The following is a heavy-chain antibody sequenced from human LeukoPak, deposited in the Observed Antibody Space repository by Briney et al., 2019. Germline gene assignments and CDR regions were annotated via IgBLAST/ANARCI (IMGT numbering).Heavy chain of an antibody. CDR1: GYTFTSYG. CDR2: ISAYNGNT. Sequence: ASVKVSCKASGYTFTSYGISWVRQAPGQGLEWMGWISAYNGNTNYAQKLQGRVTMTTDTSTSTAYMELRSLRSDDTAVYYCARDLDSSGYYSFDYWGQGTLVIVSS. J-gene: IGHJ4*02. D-gene: IGHD3-22*01. V-gene: IGHV1-18*01. CDR3: ARDLDSSGYYSFDY.